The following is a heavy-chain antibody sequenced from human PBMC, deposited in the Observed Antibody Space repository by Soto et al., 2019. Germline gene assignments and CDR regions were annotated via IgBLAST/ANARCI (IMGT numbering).Heavy chain of an antibody. D-gene: IGHD2-2*01. J-gene: IGHJ4*02. CDR1: GFNFSSYW. Sequence: GGSLSLSCAASGFNFSSYWMSWVRQAPGKGLEWVANIKQDGSEKYYVDSVKGRFTISRDNAKNSLYLQMNSLRAEDTAVYYWARERVGEYCSSTSCYGDWAITYFNYGGRETLFTVSS. CDR3: ARERVGEYCSSTSCYGDWAITYFNY. V-gene: IGHV3-7*01. CDR2: IKQDGSEK.